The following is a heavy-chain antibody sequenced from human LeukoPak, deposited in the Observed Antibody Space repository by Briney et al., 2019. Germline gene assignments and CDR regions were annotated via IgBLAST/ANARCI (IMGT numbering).Heavy chain of an antibody. V-gene: IGHV3-23*01. D-gene: IGHD5-12*01. J-gene: IGHJ4*02. CDR2: ISDGGGTT. CDR3: AKDGTGYSGYDFDY. Sequence: GGSLRLSCAASGFTFSSCAMSWVRQAPGKGLEWVSGISDGGGTTNYADAVKGRFTISRDKSKNTLFLQMNSLRAEDTAVYYCAKDGTGYSGYDFDYWGQGTLVTVSS. CDR1: GFTFSSCA.